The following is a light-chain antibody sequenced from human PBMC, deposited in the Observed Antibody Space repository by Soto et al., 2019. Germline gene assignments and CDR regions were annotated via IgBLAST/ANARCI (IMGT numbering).Light chain of an antibody. Sequence: EIVLTQSPATLSLSPGERATLSCRASQSVSSYLACYQQKPGQAPSLLIYDASNRATCIPARFSGSGSGTDCNLPISSLEPEDVAVYHCQHRSNWPLTFVGGTKVEI. V-gene: IGKV3-11*01. CDR3: QHRSNWPLT. CDR1: QSVSSY. CDR2: DAS. J-gene: IGKJ4*01.